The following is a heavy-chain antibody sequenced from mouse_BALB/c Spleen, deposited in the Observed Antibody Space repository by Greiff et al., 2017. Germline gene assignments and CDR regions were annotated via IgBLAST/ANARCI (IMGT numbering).Heavy chain of an antibody. D-gene: IGHD4-1*01. CDR1: GFAFSSYD. V-gene: IGHV5-12-1*01. J-gene: IGHJ1*01. CDR3: ARQRVGRYWYFDV. Sequence: EVMLVESGGGLVKPGGSLKLSCAASGFAFSSYDMSWVRQTPEKRLEWVAYISSGGGSTYYPDTVKGRFTISRDNAKNTLYLQMSSLKSEDTAMYYCARQRVGRYWYFDVWGAGTTVTVSS. CDR2: ISSGGGST.